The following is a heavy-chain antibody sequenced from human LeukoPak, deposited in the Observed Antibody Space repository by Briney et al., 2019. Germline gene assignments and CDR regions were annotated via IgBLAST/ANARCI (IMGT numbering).Heavy chain of an antibody. D-gene: IGHD6-13*01. V-gene: IGHV6-1*01. Sequence: SQTLSLTCAISGDSVSSNSAAWNWIRQSPSRGLERLGRTYYRSKWSNNYAISVKSRITINPDTSKNQISLQLNSATPEDTAVYYCARGLYDSSWYYLDYWGQGTLVTVSS. CDR1: GDSVSSNSAA. CDR3: ARGLYDSSWYYLDY. CDR2: TYYRSKWSN. J-gene: IGHJ4*02.